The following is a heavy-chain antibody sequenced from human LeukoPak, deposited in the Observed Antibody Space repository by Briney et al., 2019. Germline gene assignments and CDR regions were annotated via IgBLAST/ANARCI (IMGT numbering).Heavy chain of an antibody. CDR1: GFTFSTYW. CDR3: ARGYGGYLS. D-gene: IGHD4-23*01. CDR2: IKQDGSEK. J-gene: IGHJ5*02. Sequence: GGSLRLSCAASGFTFSTYWMTWVRPAPGKGREWVANIKQDGSEKYYVDSVKGRFTISRDNAKNSLYLQMNSLRAEDTAVYYCARGYGGYLSWGQGTLVTVSS. V-gene: IGHV3-7*04.